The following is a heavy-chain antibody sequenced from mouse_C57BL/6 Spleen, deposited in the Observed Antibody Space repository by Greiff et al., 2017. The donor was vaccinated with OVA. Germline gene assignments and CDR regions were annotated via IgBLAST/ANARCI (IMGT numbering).Heavy chain of an antibody. D-gene: IGHD1-1*01. V-gene: IGHV1-72*01. J-gene: IGHJ4*01. CDR1: GYTFTGYW. Sequence: VPLQQPGAELVKPGASVKLSCKASGYTFTGYWMHWVKQRPGRGLEWIGRIDPNCGGTKYNEKFKSKATLTVDKPSSTAYMQLSSLTSEDSAVYYCARSSITTVPNAMDYWGQGTSVTVSS. CDR3: ARSSITTVPNAMDY. CDR2: IDPNCGGT.